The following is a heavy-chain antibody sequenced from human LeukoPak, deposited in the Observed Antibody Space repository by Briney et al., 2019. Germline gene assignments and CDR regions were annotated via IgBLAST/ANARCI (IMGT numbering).Heavy chain of an antibody. Sequence: SGAPSPPCPGSGGFINSSRYYWSWIREPPGEGLGGIGDNYHKGSTYYNPSLKSRVTISVDRSKNQFSLKLSSVTAADTAVYYCSGYCSSTSCYTTYYYYYMDVWGKGTTVTVSS. CDR1: GGFINSSRYY. V-gene: IGHV4-30-2*01. D-gene: IGHD2-2*02. CDR2: NYHKGST. CDR3: SGYCSSTSCYTTYYYYYMDV. J-gene: IGHJ6*03.